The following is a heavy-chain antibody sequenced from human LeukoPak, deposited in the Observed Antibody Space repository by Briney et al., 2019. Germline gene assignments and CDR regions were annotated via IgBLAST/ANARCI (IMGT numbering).Heavy chain of an antibody. J-gene: IGHJ4*02. Sequence: GESLKISCKGSGYSFTNYWIGWMRQMPGKGLEWMGIIYPGDSDTRYSPSFQGQVTISADKSISTAYLQWSSLKASDTAMYYCARPPDYGSGSLVYYFDYWGQGTLVTVSS. CDR2: IYPGDSDT. CDR1: GYSFTNYW. V-gene: IGHV5-51*01. CDR3: ARPPDYGSGSLVYYFDY. D-gene: IGHD3-10*01.